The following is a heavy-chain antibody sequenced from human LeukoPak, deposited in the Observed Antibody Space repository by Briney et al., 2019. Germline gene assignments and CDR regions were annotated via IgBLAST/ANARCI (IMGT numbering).Heavy chain of an antibody. CDR1: GGPFSGYY. CDR3: ARGSRITIFGVVKNWFDP. V-gene: IGHV4-34*01. Sequence: PSETLSLTCAVHGGPFSGYYWRWIRQPPGKGLERIGEINHSGSTNYNPSLKRRVTISVDTSKNQFSLKLSSVTAADTAVYYCARGSRITIFGVVKNWFDPWGQGTLVTVSS. D-gene: IGHD3-3*01. CDR2: INHSGST. J-gene: IGHJ5*02.